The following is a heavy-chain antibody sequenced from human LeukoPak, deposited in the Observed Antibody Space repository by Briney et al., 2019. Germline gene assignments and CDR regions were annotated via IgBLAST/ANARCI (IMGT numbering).Heavy chain of an antibody. Sequence: ASVKVSCKASGYTFTNYAMLWVRQAPGQRLEWMGWINAGNGNTKYSQEFQGRVTITRDTSATTAYMELSSLRSEDTAVYYCARDYVQDYWGQGTLVTVSS. CDR1: GYTFTNYA. CDR2: INAGNGNT. CDR3: ARDYVQDY. D-gene: IGHD3-16*01. J-gene: IGHJ4*02. V-gene: IGHV1-3*03.